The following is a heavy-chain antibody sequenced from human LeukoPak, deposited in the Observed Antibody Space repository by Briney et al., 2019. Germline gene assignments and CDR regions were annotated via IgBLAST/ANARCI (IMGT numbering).Heavy chain of an antibody. J-gene: IGHJ4*02. CDR1: GFTFSSYG. V-gene: IGHV3-30*02. D-gene: IGHD3-22*01. CDR2: IRYDGSDK. CDR3: VKDSESYDSSGSTIDY. Sequence: GGSLRLSCAASGFTFSSYGMNWVRQAPGKGLEWVTFIRYDGSDKYYAESVKGRITISRDNSKNTLYLQMNSLRAEDTAVYYCVKDSESYDSSGSTIDYWGQGTLVTVSS.